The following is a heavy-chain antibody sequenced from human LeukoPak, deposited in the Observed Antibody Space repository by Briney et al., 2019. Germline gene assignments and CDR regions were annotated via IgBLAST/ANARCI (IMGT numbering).Heavy chain of an antibody. Sequence: GESLTISCKGSGYSFTNYWISWVRQMPGKGLEWMGRIDPSDSYTKYSPSFEGHVTISVDKSISTAFLQWNSLKASDSAMYYCATGASKVTTDFANYWGQGTQVAVPS. V-gene: IGHV5-10-1*01. CDR3: ATGASKVTTDFANY. J-gene: IGHJ4*02. CDR2: IDPSDSYT. D-gene: IGHD4-17*01. CDR1: GYSFTNYW.